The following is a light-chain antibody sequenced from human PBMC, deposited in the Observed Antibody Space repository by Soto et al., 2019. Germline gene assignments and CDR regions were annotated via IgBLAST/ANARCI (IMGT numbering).Light chain of an antibody. J-gene: IGLJ1*01. CDR1: SSDVGGYNY. V-gene: IGLV2-14*01. Sequence: QSVLTQPASVSGSPGQSITISCTGTSSDVGGYNYVSWYQQHPGKAPKLMIFEVSYRPSGVSNRFSGSKSYNTASLTISGLQSEDEADYYCASYTSSSTHYVFGTGTKLTVL. CDR2: EVS. CDR3: ASYTSSSTHYV.